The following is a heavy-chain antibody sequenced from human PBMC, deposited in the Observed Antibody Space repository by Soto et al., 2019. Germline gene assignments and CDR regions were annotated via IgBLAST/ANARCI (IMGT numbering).Heavy chain of an antibody. D-gene: IGHD5-12*01. Sequence: SETLSLTCSFSGDSVTSHYLTWIRQSPEKGLEWIGYMHYTGFSHYNPSLKSRLTISVDRSKNQFTLQLTSVTAADTAVYFCARRQRAYDVSRVRFSFYLDAWGKGTTVTVSS. V-gene: IGHV4-59*08. CDR2: MHYTGFS. CDR3: ARRQRAYDVSRVRFSFYLDA. J-gene: IGHJ6*03. CDR1: GDSVTSHY.